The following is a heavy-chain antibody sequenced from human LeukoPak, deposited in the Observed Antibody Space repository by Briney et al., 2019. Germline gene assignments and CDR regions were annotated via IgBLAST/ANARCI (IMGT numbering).Heavy chain of an antibody. D-gene: IGHD3-16*01. V-gene: IGHV1-18*01. CDR3: ARVLRGSVVAAGTYFDH. CDR2: ISPYNGNT. Sequence: ASVKVSCKSSGYSFTSYSITWVRQAPGQGLEWMGWISPYNGNTNYAQKFQGRLIMTTDTSTSTAYMNLGSLTSADTAVYYCARVLRGSVVAAGTYFDHCGQGTLVTVSS. J-gene: IGHJ4*02. CDR1: GYSFTSYS.